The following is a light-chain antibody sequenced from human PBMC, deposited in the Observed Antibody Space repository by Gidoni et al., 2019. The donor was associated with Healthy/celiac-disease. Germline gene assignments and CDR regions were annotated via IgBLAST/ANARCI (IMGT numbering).Light chain of an antibody. CDR3: QQYGSSPYT. Sequence: VLTPSPGTLSLSPGERATLPCKASQSVSRNYLVWYQQTPGQAPRLLIFGASSRATGIPDRFSGSGAGTDFTLTISRLEPEDFAVYYCQQYGSSPYTFGQGTKLEIK. CDR2: GAS. J-gene: IGKJ2*01. V-gene: IGKV3-20*01. CDR1: QSVSRNY.